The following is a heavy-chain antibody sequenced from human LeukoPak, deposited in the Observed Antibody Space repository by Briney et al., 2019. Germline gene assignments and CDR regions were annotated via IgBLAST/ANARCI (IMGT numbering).Heavy chain of an antibody. CDR1: GDSVSSNSAA. CDR3: AREAPITMVRGVMVYYYYYYMDV. D-gene: IGHD3-10*01. V-gene: IGHV6-1*01. J-gene: IGHJ6*03. Sequence: SQTLSLTCAISGDSVSSNSAAWNWIRQSPSRGLERLGRTYYRSKWYNDYAVSVKSRITINPDTSKNQFSLQLNSVTPEDTAVYYCAREAPITMVRGVMVYYYYYYMDVWGKGTTVTISS. CDR2: TYYRSKWYN.